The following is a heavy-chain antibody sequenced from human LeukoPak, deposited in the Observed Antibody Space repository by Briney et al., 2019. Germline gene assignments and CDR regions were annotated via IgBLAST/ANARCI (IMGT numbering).Heavy chain of an antibody. J-gene: IGHJ4*02. V-gene: IGHV1-8*01. CDR1: GYTFTSYD. Sequence: ASVKVSCRASGYTFTSYDINWVRQAPGQGLEWMGWMNPNNGKTGYAQKFQGRITVTRNPSISTACMELSSLRSEDTAVYYCARGGVCSGGSCYLVYWGQGTLVTVSS. D-gene: IGHD2-15*01. CDR2: MNPNNGKT. CDR3: ARGGVCSGGSCYLVY.